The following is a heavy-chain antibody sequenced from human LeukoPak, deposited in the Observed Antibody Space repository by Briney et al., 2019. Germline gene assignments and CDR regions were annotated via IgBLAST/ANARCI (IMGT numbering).Heavy chain of an antibody. V-gene: IGHV3-23*01. CDR3: AKGSYYDSSGSFYFDY. Sequence: PGGSLRLSCAASGFTSSSYAMTWVRQAPGKGLEWVSALSGSGNTVYYANSVKGRFTISRDNSKNTLYVQVNSLGTEDTAAYYCAKGSYYDSSGSFYFDYWGQGTLVTVSS. CDR2: LSGSGNTV. D-gene: IGHD3-22*01. J-gene: IGHJ4*02. CDR1: GFTSSSYA.